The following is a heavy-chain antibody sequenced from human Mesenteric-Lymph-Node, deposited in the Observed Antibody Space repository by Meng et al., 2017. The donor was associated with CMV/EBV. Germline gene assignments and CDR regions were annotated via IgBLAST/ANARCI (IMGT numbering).Heavy chain of an antibody. J-gene: IGHJ6*02. CDR2: IKPDGSEM. CDR1: GFTFSVYW. CDR3: AKDVTSAVTNYWYYGMDV. D-gene: IGHD4-17*01. V-gene: IGHV3-7*03. Sequence: GGSLRFSCAASGFTFSVYWMSWVRQAPGKGLEWVANIKPDGSEMAYVDSVKGRFTISRDNAKNSLYLQMNSLRAEDTAVYYCAKDVTSAVTNYWYYGMDVWGQGTTVTVSS.